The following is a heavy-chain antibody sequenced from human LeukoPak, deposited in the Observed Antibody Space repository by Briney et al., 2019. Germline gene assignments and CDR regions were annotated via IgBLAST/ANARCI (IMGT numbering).Heavy chain of an antibody. CDR3: AREMYYYDSSGYYYFAGFDY. V-gene: IGHV4-4*07. D-gene: IGHD3-22*01. J-gene: IGHJ4*02. CDR2: IYTSGST. CDR1: GGSISSYY. Sequence: SETLSLTCTVSGGSISSYYWSWIRQPAGKGLEWIGRIYTSGSTNYNPSLKSRVTISVDTSKNQFSLKLSSVTAADTAVYYCAREMYYYDSSGYYYFAGFDYWGQGTLVTVSS.